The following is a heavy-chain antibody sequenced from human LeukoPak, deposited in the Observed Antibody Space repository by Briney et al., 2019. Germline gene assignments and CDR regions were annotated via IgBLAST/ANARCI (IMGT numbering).Heavy chain of an antibody. CDR2: ISWNSGNI. Sequence: PGGSLRLSCAASGFTFDDYAMHWVRQVPGKGLEGVSGISWNSGNIGYADSVKGRFTISRDNAKNSLYLQMNSLRAEDTALYYCAKDIFWREMATIFDYWGQGNMVTVSS. D-gene: IGHD5-24*01. V-gene: IGHV3-9*01. CDR1: GFTFDDYA. J-gene: IGHJ4*02. CDR3: AKDIFWREMATIFDY.